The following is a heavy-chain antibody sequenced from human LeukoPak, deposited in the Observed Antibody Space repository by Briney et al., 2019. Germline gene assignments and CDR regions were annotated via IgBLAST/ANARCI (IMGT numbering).Heavy chain of an antibody. D-gene: IGHD2-2*01. CDR1: GYTFTSYG. J-gene: IGHJ4*02. CDR3: ARGIVGVPAAISSFDY. V-gene: IGHV1-18*01. Sequence: ASVKVSCKASGYTFTSYGISWVRQAPGQGLGWMGWISVYNDNTNYAQKLQGRVTMTTDTSTTTAYMELRSLRSDDTAVYYCARGIVGVPAAISSFDYWGQGTLVTVSS. CDR2: ISVYNDNT.